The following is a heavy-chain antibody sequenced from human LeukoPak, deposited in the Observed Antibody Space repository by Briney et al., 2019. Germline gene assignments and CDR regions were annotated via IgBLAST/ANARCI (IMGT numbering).Heavy chain of an antibody. CDR3: ARGTYGDYSIDY. CDR1: GFTFSNYA. J-gene: IGHJ4*02. Sequence: GSLRLSCAASGFTFSNYAMNWVRQAPGKGLEWVSYISSSISVYFADSVKGRFTISRDNAKNSLFLQINSLRDEDTAVYYCARGTYGDYSIDYWGQGTLVTVSS. CDR2: ISSSISV. V-gene: IGHV3-48*02. D-gene: IGHD4-17*01.